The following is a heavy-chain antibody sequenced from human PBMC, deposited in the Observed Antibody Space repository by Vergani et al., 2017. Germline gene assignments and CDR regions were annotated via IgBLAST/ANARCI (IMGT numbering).Heavy chain of an antibody. J-gene: IGHJ6*02. D-gene: IGHD6-13*01. Sequence: QVQLVESGGGVVQPGRSLRLSCAASGFTFSSYGMHWVRQAPGKGLEWVAVIWYDGSNKYYADSVKGRFTISRDNSKNTLYLQMNSRRAEDTAVYYCARGRRGAAAGQPWDYYYGMDVWGQGTTVTVYS. CDR2: IWYDGSNK. V-gene: IGHV3-33*01. CDR3: ARGRRGAAAGQPWDYYYGMDV. CDR1: GFTFSSYG.